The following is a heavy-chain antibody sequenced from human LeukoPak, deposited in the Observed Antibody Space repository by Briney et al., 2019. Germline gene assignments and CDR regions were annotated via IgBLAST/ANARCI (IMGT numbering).Heavy chain of an antibody. J-gene: IGHJ6*02. V-gene: IGHV3-23*01. CDR2: ISGSGGST. CDR3: AKLSVAQAHYGMDA. D-gene: IGHD4-23*01. Sequence: SGGSLRLSCAASGFTFSSYAMSWVRQAPGKGLEWVSAISGSGGSTYYADSVKGRFTISRDNSKNTLYLQMNSLRAEDTAVYYCAKLSVAQAHYGMDAWGQGTTVTVSS. CDR1: GFTFSSYA.